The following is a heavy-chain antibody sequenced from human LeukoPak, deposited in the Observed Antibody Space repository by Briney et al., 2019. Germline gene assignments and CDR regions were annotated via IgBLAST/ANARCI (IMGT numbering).Heavy chain of an antibody. J-gene: IGHJ3*02. Sequence: GASVKVSCKASGYTFTSYGISWVRQAPGQGLEWMGWINPNSGGTNYAQKFQGRVTMTRDTSISTAYMELSSLRSEDTAVYYCARPLEMATSGSYDAFDIWGQGTMVTVSS. V-gene: IGHV1-2*02. D-gene: IGHD5-24*01. CDR3: ARPLEMATSGSYDAFDI. CDR1: GYTFTSYG. CDR2: INPNSGGT.